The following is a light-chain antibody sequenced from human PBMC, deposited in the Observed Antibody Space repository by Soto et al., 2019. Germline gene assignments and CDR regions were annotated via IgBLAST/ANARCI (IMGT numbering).Light chain of an antibody. Sequence: QSVLAQPASVSGSPGQSITISCTGTSSDIGAYNYVSWHQQHPGKAPKLIIYDVNNRPSGVPSRFSGSKSGNTASLIISGLQTEDEADYYCCAYSTSGTHVFGTG. V-gene: IGLV2-14*03. CDR3: CAYSTSGTHV. J-gene: IGLJ1*01. CDR2: DVN. CDR1: SSDIGAYNY.